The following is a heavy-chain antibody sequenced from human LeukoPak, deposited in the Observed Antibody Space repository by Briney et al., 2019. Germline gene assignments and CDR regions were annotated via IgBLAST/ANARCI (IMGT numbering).Heavy chain of an antibody. J-gene: IGHJ5*02. D-gene: IGHD3/OR15-3a*01. CDR2: IWYDGSNK. CDR1: GFTFSSYG. V-gene: IGHV3-33*01. CDR3: ARHKREFFDWFMFDP. Sequence: GGSLRLSCAASGFTFSSYGMHWVRQAPGKGLEWVAVIWYDGSNKYYADSVKGRFTISRDNSKNTLYLQMNSLRAEDTAVYYCARHKREFFDWFMFDPWGQGTLVTVSS.